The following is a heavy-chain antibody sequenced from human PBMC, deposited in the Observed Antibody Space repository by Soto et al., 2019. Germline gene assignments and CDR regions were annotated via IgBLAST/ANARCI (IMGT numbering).Heavy chain of an antibody. J-gene: IGHJ6*02. CDR2: INHSGST. Sequence: SETLSLTCAVYGGSFSGYYWSWIRQPPGKGLEWIGEINHSGSTNYNPSLKSRVTISVDTSKNQFSLKLSSVTAADTAVYYCARLEAAQYYYGVDVWGQGTTVTVSS. CDR3: ARLEAAQYYYGVDV. D-gene: IGHD2-15*01. CDR1: GGSFSGYY. V-gene: IGHV4-34*01.